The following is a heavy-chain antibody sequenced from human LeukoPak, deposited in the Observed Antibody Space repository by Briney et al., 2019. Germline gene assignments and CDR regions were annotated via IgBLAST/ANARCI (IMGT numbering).Heavy chain of an antibody. CDR2: VFATGSA. Sequence: KPSETLSLTCTLSGASLTNPTSYQWTWIRQPPGKGLELIGKVFATGSAIVNSSLTSRVTISLDTSNSQFSLKLRSVTAEDSAVYYCARFRSGVFYFFDSWGQGALVTVSS. CDR3: ARFRSGVFYFFDS. CDR1: GASLTNPTSY. J-gene: IGHJ4*02. V-gene: IGHV4-61*01. D-gene: IGHD2-8*01.